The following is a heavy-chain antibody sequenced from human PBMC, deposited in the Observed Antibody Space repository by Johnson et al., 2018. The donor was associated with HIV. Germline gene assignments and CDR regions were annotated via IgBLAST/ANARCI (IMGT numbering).Heavy chain of an antibody. D-gene: IGHD3-16*01. V-gene: IGHV3-33*01. Sequence: QMLLVESGGGVVQPGRSLRLSCAASGFTFSSYGMHWVRQAPGKGLEWVAVIWYDGSNKYYADSVKGRFTISRDNSKNTLYLQMNSLRAEDTAVYYCAREVLTIVGATQRGAFDIWGQGTMVTVSS. CDR3: AREVLTIVGATQRGAFDI. J-gene: IGHJ3*02. CDR1: GFTFSSYG. CDR2: IWYDGSNK.